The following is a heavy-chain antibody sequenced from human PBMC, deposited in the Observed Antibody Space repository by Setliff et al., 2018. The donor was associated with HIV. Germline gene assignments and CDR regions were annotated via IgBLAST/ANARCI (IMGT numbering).Heavy chain of an antibody. Sequence: SETPSLTCTVSGGSISSGNYYWSWIRQPAGKGLEWIGRIYSSGSTNYNPSLKSRVTISINTSKNQFSLKLSSVTAADTAVYYCARDRDIVVVPASPQGYYYYMDVWGKGTTVTVSS. CDR2: IYSSGST. V-gene: IGHV4-61*02. CDR3: ARDRDIVVVPASPQGYYYYMDV. CDR1: GGSISSGNYY. J-gene: IGHJ6*03. D-gene: IGHD2-2*01.